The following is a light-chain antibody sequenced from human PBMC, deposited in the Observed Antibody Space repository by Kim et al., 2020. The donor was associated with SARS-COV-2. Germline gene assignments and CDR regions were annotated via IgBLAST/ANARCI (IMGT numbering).Light chain of an antibody. CDR2: GKN. Sequence: SSELTQDPAASVAPGQTVTITCQGDSLKSNSATWYQQKAGEAPVVVVYGKNNRPSGIPGRFSGSSSGDTASLIIAGAQAEDEADYHCPSRDISGHSLVFG. J-gene: IGLJ3*02. CDR1: SLKSNS. CDR3: PSRDISGHSLV. V-gene: IGLV3-19*01.